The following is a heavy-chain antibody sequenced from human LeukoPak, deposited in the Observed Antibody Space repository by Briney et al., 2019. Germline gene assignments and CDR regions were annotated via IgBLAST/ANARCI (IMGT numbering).Heavy chain of an antibody. Sequence: GSLRLSCAASGFTASSNYMSWVRQAPGKGLEWVSVIYSGGSTYYADSVKGRFTISRDNSKNTLYLQMNGLRAEDTAVYYCARGLNDGEWLFEADYWGQGTLVTVSS. CDR3: ARGLNDGEWLFEADY. CDR1: GFTASSNY. J-gene: IGHJ4*02. CDR2: IYSGGST. V-gene: IGHV3-66*01. D-gene: IGHD3-3*01.